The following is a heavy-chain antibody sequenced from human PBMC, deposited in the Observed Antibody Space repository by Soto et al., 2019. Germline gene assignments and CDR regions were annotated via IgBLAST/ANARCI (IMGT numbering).Heavy chain of an antibody. CDR1: GGSISSYY. J-gene: IGHJ4*02. CDR2: IYYSGST. Sequence: SETLSLTCTVSGGSISSYYWSWIRQPPGKGLEWIGYIYYSGSTNYNPSLKSRVTISVDTSKNQFSLKLSSVTAADTAVYYCARISVGSGFDYWGQGTLVTVSS. CDR3: ARISVGSGFDY. D-gene: IGHD6-19*01. V-gene: IGHV4-59*01.